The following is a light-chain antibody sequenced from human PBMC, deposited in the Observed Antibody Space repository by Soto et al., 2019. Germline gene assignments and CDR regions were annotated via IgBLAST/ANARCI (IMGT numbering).Light chain of an antibody. V-gene: IGLV2-14*01. CDR2: EVS. CDR3: SSYTISTTEVV. J-gene: IGLJ2*01. CDR1: SSDIGYYNY. Sequence: QSALTQPASVSGSPGQSITISCTGTSSDIGYYNYVSWHQQHPGKAPKLMIYEVSNRPSGVSNRFSGSRSGDTASLTISGLQAEDEADYFCSSYTISTTEVVFGGGTKLTVL.